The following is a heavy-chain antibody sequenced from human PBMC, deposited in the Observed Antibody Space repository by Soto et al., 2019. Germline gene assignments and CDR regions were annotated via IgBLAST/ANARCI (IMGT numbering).Heavy chain of an antibody. CDR2: INPSGGST. Sequence: QVQLVQSGAEVKKPGASVKVSCKASGYTFTSYYMHWVRQAPGQGLEWMGIINPSGGSTSYAQKFQGRVXXTXDXXTSTVYMELSSLRSEDTAVYYCARDSSGYRKPGDYWGQGTLVTVSS. D-gene: IGHD3-22*01. J-gene: IGHJ4*02. CDR3: ARDSSGYRKPGDY. V-gene: IGHV1-46*03. CDR1: GYTFTSYY.